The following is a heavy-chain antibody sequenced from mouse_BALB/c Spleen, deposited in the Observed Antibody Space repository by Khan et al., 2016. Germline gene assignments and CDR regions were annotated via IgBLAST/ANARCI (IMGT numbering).Heavy chain of an antibody. CDR3: AKSNYDVGYYAMDY. CDR1: GFSLTSYG. CDR2: IWRGGST. D-gene: IGHD2-4*01. J-gene: IGHJ4*01. Sequence: QVQLKQSGPSLVQPSQSLSITCTVSGFSLTSYGVHWVRQSPGKGLEWLGVIWRGGSTDYNAAFMSRLSITKDNSKSQVFFKMNSLQADDTAIYYCAKSNYDVGYYAMDYWGRGTSVTVSS. V-gene: IGHV2-5-1*01.